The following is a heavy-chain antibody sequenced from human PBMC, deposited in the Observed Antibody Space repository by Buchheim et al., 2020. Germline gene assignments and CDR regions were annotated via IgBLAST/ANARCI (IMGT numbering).Heavy chain of an antibody. CDR1: GFTFTSSA. CDR3: AASPYYYDSSGYYSTRGPTPFDY. Sequence: QMQLVQSGPEVKKPGTSVKVSCKASGFTFTSSAMQWVRQARGQRLEWIGWIVVGSGNTNYAQKFQERVPITRAMSTSTAYMELSSLRSEDTAVYYCAASPYYYDSSGYYSTRGPTPFDYWGQGTL. J-gene: IGHJ4*02. CDR2: IVVGSGNT. D-gene: IGHD3-22*01. V-gene: IGHV1-58*02.